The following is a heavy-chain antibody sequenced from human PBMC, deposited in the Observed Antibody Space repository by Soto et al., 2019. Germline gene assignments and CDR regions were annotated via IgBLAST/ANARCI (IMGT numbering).Heavy chain of an antibody. CDR1: GFTFSSYA. D-gene: IGHD3-22*01. V-gene: IGHV3-23*01. Sequence: GGSLRLSCAASGFTFSSYAMSWVRQAPGKGLEWVSAISGSGGSTYYADSVKGRFTISRDNSKNTLYLQMNSLRAEDTAVYYCAKLGYDAAYYYYGMDVRAQRTTVTGSS. J-gene: IGHJ6*02. CDR2: ISGSGGST. CDR3: AKLGYDAAYYYYGMDV.